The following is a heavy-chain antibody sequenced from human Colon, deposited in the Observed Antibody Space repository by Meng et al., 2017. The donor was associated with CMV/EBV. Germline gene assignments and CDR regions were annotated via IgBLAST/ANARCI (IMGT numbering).Heavy chain of an antibody. CDR1: GFTFSSYA. CDR2: ISPSGGP. D-gene: IGHD1-26*01. Sequence: GESLKISCAASGFTFSSYAMSWVRQAPGKGLEWVASISPSGGPNYADSVKGRLTISRDISTNTTFLLLSDLRADDTAIYYCAKALGFLGWGSRHDSFDIWGQGTMVTVSS. V-gene: IGHV3-23*01. J-gene: IGHJ3*02. CDR3: AKALGFLGWGSRHDSFDI.